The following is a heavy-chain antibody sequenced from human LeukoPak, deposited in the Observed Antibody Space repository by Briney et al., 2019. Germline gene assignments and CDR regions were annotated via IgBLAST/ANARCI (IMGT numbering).Heavy chain of an antibody. CDR2: INHSGST. V-gene: IGHV4-34*01. CDR1: GGSFSGYY. CDR3: ATSGGEYCSGGSCYSEWNWFDP. D-gene: IGHD2-15*01. Sequence: SETLSLTCAVYGGSFSGYYWSWIRQPPGKGLEWIGEINHSGSTNYNPFLKSRVTISVDTSKNQFSLKLSSVTAADTAVYYCATSGGEYCSGGSCYSEWNWFDPWGQGTLVTVSS. J-gene: IGHJ5*02.